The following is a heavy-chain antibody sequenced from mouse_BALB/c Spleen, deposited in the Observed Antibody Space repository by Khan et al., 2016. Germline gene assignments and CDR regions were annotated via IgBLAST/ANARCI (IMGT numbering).Heavy chain of an antibody. J-gene: IGHJ3*01. CDR1: GYSITSDYA. V-gene: IGHV3-2*02. CDR2: ISYSGST. D-gene: IGHD2-14*01. Sequence: EVQLQESGPGLVKPSQSLSLTCTVTGYSITSDYAWNWIRQFPGNKLEWMGYISYSGSTSYNPSLKSRISITRDTSKNQFFLQLNSVTTEDTAEYYCARGRYPAYWGQGTLVTVAA. CDR3: ARGRYPAY.